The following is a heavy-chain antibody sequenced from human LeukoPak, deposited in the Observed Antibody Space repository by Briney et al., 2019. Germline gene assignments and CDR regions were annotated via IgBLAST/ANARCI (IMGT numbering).Heavy chain of an antibody. V-gene: IGHV1-3*01. CDR1: GYTFTSYA. Sequence: ASVKVSCKSSGYTFTSYAMHWVRQAPGQRLEWMGRINAGNGNPKYSQKFQGRVTITRDTSPSTAYMELSSLRSEDTAVYYCARDRVDSSSSLFDSWGQGTLVTVSS. CDR3: ARDRVDSSSSLFDS. D-gene: IGHD6-13*01. CDR2: INAGNGNP. J-gene: IGHJ4*02.